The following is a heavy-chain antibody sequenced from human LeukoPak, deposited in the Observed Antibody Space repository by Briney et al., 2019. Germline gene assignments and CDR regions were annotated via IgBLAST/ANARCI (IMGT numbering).Heavy chain of an antibody. CDR1: GYTFTSYD. V-gene: IGHV1-8*01. D-gene: IGHD3-10*01. Sequence: GASVKVSCKASGYTFTSYDINWVRQATGQGLEWMGWMNPNSGNTGYAQKFQGRVTMTRNTSISTAYMELSSLRSEDTAAYYCARGRGSGSYYARWYYFDYWGQGTLVTVSS. CDR2: MNPNSGNT. J-gene: IGHJ4*02. CDR3: ARGRGSGSYYARWYYFDY.